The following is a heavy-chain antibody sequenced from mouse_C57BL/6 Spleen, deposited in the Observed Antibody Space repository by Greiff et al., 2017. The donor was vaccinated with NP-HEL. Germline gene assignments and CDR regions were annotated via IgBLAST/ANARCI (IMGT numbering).Heavy chain of an antibody. CDR3: ARLGYYDYDGYFDV. Sequence: EVKLQESGPELVKPGASVKISCKASGYSFTGYYMNWVKQSPEKSLEWIGEINPSTGGTTYNQKFKAKATLTVDKSSSTAYMQLKSLTSEDSAVYYGARLGYYDYDGYFDVWGTGTTVTVSA. J-gene: IGHJ1*03. V-gene: IGHV1-42*01. CDR2: INPSTGGT. CDR1: GYSFTGYY. D-gene: IGHD2-4*01.